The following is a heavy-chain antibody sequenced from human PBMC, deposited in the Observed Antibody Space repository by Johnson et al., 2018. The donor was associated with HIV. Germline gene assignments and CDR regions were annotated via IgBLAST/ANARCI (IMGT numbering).Heavy chain of an antibody. CDR3: ARERGGSSGLSDALDV. Sequence: VQLVESGGDLVQPGGSLRLSCEASGFDVTSHYMTWVRQAPGKGLEWISLIYGGATYYADSVKGRCTIARANSKNSLILQLNSLRAEDTDGYYCARERGGSSGLSDALDVWGQGTMVTVSS. CDR1: GFDVTSHY. J-gene: IGHJ3*01. D-gene: IGHD3-22*01. CDR2: IYGGAT. V-gene: IGHV3-66*01.